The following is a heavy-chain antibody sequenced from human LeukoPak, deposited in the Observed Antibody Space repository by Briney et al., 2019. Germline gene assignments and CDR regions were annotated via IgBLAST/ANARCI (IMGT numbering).Heavy chain of an antibody. V-gene: IGHV3-30*01. J-gene: IGHJ4*02. D-gene: IGHD6-6*01. CDR1: GFTFSSYA. CDR3: ARDRDLVSFDY. CDR2: ISYDGSNK. Sequence: GGSLRLSCAASGFTFSSYAMHWVRQAPGKGLEWVAVISYDGSNKYYADSVKGRLTISRDNSKNTLYLQMNSLRAEDTAVYYCARDRDLVSFDYWGQGTLVTVSS.